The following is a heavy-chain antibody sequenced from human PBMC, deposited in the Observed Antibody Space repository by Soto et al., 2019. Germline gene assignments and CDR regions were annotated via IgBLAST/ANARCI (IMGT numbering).Heavy chain of an antibody. CDR1: GDSIGNYY. CDR3: ARHLWVGTSWYLGAFDI. J-gene: IGHJ3*02. D-gene: IGHD6-13*01. V-gene: IGHV4-59*08. Sequence: QVQLLESGPGLVKPSETLSLTCTVSGDSIGNYYWSWIRQPPGKGLEWIGYIYYSGSTNYNPSLKSRVTISVDTSKNQFSLKLNSVTAADTAVYYCARHLWVGTSWYLGAFDIWGQGTMVTVSS. CDR2: IYYSGST.